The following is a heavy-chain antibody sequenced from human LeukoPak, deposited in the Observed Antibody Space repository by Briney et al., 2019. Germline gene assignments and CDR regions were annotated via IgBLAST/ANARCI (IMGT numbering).Heavy chain of an antibody. J-gene: IGHJ4*02. V-gene: IGHV3-23*01. CDR2: ISGSGGST. CDR1: GFTFSSYA. D-gene: IGHD6-13*01. Sequence: GGSLRLSCAASGFTFSSYAMSWVRQAPGKGLEWVSAISGSGGSTYYADSVKGRFTISRDNAKNTLYLQMNSLRAEDTAVYYCARPEGGLYSSRFVYWGQGTLVTVSS. CDR3: ARPEGGLYSSRFVY.